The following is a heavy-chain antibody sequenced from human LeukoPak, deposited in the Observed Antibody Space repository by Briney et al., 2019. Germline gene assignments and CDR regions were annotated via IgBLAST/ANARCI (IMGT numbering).Heavy chain of an antibody. D-gene: IGHD1-26*01. J-gene: IGHJ6*02. CDR2: IYSGGST. Sequence: GGSLRLSCAASGFTVSSNYMSWVRQAPGKGLEWVSVIYSGGSTYYADSVKGRFTISRDNSKNTLYLQMNSLRAEDTAVYYGASARPYLRWELHNGGLYYGMDVWGQGTTVTVSS. CDR3: ASARPYLRWELHNGGLYYGMDV. CDR1: GFTVSSNY. V-gene: IGHV3-53*01.